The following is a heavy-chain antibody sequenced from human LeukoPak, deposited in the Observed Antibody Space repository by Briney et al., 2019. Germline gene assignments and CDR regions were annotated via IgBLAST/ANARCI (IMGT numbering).Heavy chain of an antibody. V-gene: IGHV3-30*04. D-gene: IGHD3-22*01. CDR3: ARGGTMIVAPSDAFDI. CDR1: GFTFSSYA. Sequence: GRSLRLSCAASGFTFSSYAMHWVRQAPGKGLEWVAVISYDGSNKYYADSVKGRSTISRDNSKNTLYLQMNSLRAGDTAVYYCARGGTMIVAPSDAFDIWGQGTMVTVSS. CDR2: ISYDGSNK. J-gene: IGHJ3*02.